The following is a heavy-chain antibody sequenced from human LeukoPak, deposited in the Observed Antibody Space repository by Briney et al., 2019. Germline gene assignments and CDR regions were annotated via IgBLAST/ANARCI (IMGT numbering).Heavy chain of an antibody. CDR1: GYSISSGYY. CDR3: AREHGDSVRRPALFDY. D-gene: IGHD4-17*01. V-gene: IGHV4-38-2*02. CDR2: IYHSGST. J-gene: IGHJ4*02. Sequence: SETLSLTCTVSGYSISSGYYWGWIRQPPGKGLEWIGSIYHSGSTYYNPSLKSRVTISVDTSKNQFSLKLSPVTAADTAVYYCAREHGDSVRRPALFDYWGQGTLVTVSS.